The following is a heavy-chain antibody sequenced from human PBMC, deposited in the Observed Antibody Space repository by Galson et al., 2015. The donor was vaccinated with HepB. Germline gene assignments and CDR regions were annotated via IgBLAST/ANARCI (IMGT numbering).Heavy chain of an antibody. CDR3: AREWGTPGAYFDY. D-gene: IGHD3-16*01. J-gene: IGHJ4*02. Sequence: SLRLSCAASGFTFSSYWMSWVRQAPGKGLEWVANIKQDGSEKYYVDSVKGRFTISRDNAKNSLYLQMNSLRAEDTAVYYCAREWGTPGAYFDYWGQGTLVTVSS. CDR2: IKQDGSEK. V-gene: IGHV3-7*03. CDR1: GFTFSSYW.